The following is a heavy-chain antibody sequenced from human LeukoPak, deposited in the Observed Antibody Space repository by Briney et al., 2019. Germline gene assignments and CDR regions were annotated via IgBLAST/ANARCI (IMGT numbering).Heavy chain of an antibody. CDR2: IYYSGST. D-gene: IGHD2-15*01. Sequence: SETLSLTCTVSGGSISSSSYYWGWIRQPPGKGLEGIGSIYYSGSTYYNPSLKSRVTISVDTSKNPFSLKLSSVTAADTAVYYCARQALGYCSGGSCRTRYFDYWGQGTLVTVSS. CDR1: GGSISSSSYY. J-gene: IGHJ4*02. CDR3: ARQALGYCSGGSCRTRYFDY. V-gene: IGHV4-39*01.